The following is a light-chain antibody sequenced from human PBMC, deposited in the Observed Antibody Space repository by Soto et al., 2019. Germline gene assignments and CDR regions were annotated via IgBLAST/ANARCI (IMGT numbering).Light chain of an antibody. Sequence: DIQMTQSPSTLSASVGDRVTITCRASQSISSWLAWYQQNPGKAPNLLIYKASSLESGVPSRFSGSGSGTEFTLTISSLQPDDSATYYCQQHNSYPLTFGGGTKVELK. CDR1: QSISSW. CDR2: KAS. V-gene: IGKV1-5*03. CDR3: QQHNSYPLT. J-gene: IGKJ4*01.